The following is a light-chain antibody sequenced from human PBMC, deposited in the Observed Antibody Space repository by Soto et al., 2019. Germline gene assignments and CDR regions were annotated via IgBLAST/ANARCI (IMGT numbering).Light chain of an antibody. CDR1: QNVYLNS. CDR3: QQYGDSPLT. V-gene: IGKV3-20*01. CDR2: GAS. Sequence: EVVLTQSPGTLSLSPGERATLSCRASQNVYLNSLAWYQQKPGQHHRLLIYGASTRAAAIPDRFSGSGSAAELALSIDGLEPEHFEIYYCQQYGDSPLTFGPGTRVD. J-gene: IGKJ3*01.